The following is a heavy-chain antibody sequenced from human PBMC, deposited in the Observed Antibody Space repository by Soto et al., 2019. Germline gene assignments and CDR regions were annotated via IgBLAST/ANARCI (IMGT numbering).Heavy chain of an antibody. V-gene: IGHV1-46*01. D-gene: IGHD5-12*01. CDR2: INPSGGST. CDR3: AKVAGGAVARIYYMDV. J-gene: IGHJ6*03. Sequence: ASVKVSCKASGYTFTSYYMHWVRQAPGQGLEWMGIINPSGGSTSYAQKFQGRVTMTRDNSKNTLYLQMNSLRAEDTAVYYCAKVAGGAVARIYYMDVWGKGTTVTVSS. CDR1: GYTFTSYY.